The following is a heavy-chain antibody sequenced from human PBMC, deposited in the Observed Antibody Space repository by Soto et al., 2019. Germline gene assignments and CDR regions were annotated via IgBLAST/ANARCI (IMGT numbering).Heavy chain of an antibody. CDR3: ARDTLLAATRDGYYFDY. D-gene: IGHD2-15*01. J-gene: IGHJ4*02. CDR2: ISSSSSTI. CDR1: GFTFSSYS. Sequence: GGSLRLSCAASGFTFSSYSMNWVRQAPGKGLEWVSYISSSSSTIYYADSVKGRFTISRDNAKNSLYLQMNSLRDEDTAVYYCARDTLLAATRDGYYFDYWGQGTLVTVSS. V-gene: IGHV3-48*02.